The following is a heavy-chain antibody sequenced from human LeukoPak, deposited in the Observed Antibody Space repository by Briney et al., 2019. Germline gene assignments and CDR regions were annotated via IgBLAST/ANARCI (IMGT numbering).Heavy chain of an antibody. Sequence: SVKVSCKASGYTFTSYGISWVRQAPGQGLEWMGRIIPILGIANYAQKFQGRVTITADKSTSTAYMELSSLRSEDTAVYYCARGHWTAGVDYWGQGTLVTVSS. D-gene: IGHD3/OR15-3a*01. V-gene: IGHV1-69*04. CDR1: GYTFTSYG. J-gene: IGHJ4*02. CDR2: IIPILGIA. CDR3: ARGHWTAGVDY.